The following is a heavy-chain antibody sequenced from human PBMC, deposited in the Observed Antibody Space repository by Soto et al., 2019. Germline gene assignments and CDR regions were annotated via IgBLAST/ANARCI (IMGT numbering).Heavy chain of an antibody. CDR2: INAGNGNT. CDR1: GYTFTSYA. Sequence: ASVKVSFKASGYTFTSYAMPWVRQAPGQRLEWMGWINAGNGNTKYSQKFQGRVTVTKDTSASTAYMELSSLRSEDTAVYYCARDLGGWPDYWGQGTLVTVSS. J-gene: IGHJ4*02. V-gene: IGHV1-3*01. CDR3: ARDLGGWPDY. D-gene: IGHD2-15*01.